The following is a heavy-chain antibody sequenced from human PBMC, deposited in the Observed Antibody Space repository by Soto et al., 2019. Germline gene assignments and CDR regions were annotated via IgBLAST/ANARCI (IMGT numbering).Heavy chain of an antibody. J-gene: IGHJ6*02. CDR2: TYYSGST. D-gene: IGHD5-18*01. Sequence: SETLSLTCTVSGGSISSYYWSWIRQPPGKGLEWIGYTYYSGSTNYNPSLKSRVTISVDTSKNQFSLKLSSVTAADTAVYYCARADTAMVTGYYGMDVWGQGTTVTVSS. CDR3: ARADTAMVTGYYGMDV. CDR1: GGSISSYY. V-gene: IGHV4-59*01.